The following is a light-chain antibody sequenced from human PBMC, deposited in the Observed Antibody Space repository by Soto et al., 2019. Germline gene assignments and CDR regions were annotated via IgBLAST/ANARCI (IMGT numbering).Light chain of an antibody. J-gene: IGLJ3*02. CDR2: DVS. Sequence: QSALTQPRSVSGSPGQSVTISCTGTSSDVGTYNYVSWYQQHPGKAPKLIIYDVSERPSGVPVRFSGSKSGNTASLTISGLQAEDETDYYCCSYAGSQTWVFGGGTKLTVL. CDR3: CSYAGSQTWV. CDR1: SSDVGTYNY. V-gene: IGLV2-11*01.